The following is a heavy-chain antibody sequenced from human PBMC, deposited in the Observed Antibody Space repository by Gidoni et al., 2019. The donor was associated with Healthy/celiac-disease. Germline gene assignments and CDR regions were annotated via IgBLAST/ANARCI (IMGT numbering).Heavy chain of an antibody. CDR1: GGTFSSYA. J-gene: IGHJ6*02. D-gene: IGHD2-2*01. CDR3: ARDLIVVVPAAIYYYYYGMDV. V-gene: IGHV1-69*01. CDR2: IIPIFGTA. Sequence: QVQLVQSGAEVKKPGSSVQVSCKASGGTFSSYAISWVRQAPGQGLEWMGGIIPIFGTANYAQKFQGRVTITADESTSTAYMELSSLRSEDTAVYYCARDLIVVVPAAIYYYYYGMDVWGQGTTVTVSS.